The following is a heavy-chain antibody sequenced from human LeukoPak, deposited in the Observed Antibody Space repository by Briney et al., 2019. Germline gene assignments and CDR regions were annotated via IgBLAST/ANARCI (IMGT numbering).Heavy chain of an antibody. CDR2: IYYSGST. J-gene: IGHJ4*02. CDR3: ARGGRLRMMGYFDY. Sequence: PSETLSLTCVVSGGSISSSDYYWAWIRQPPGKGLEWIGSIYYSGSTLYNSSLKSRVTISVDRSKNQFSLKLSSVTAADTAVYYCARGGRLRMMGYFDYWGQGTLVTVSS. CDR1: GGSISSSDYY. D-gene: IGHD4-17*01. V-gene: IGHV4-39*07.